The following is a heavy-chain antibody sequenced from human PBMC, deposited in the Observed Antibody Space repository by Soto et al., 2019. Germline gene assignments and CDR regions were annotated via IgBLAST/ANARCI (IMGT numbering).Heavy chain of an antibody. J-gene: IGHJ5*02. D-gene: IGHD2-15*01. CDR3: TRGEAAPGPFDP. CDR1: GGSISDYH. V-gene: IGHV4-59*01. CDR2: LYYSGST. Sequence: SETLSLTCTVSGGSISDYHWSWIRQPPGKGLEWIGYLYYSGSTSYNPSLKSRVTMSADTSKNQFSLELTSVTAADTAVYYCTRGEAAPGPFDPWGQGTLVTVSS.